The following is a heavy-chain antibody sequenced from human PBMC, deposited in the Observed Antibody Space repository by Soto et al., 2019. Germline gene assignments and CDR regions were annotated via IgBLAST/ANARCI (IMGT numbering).Heavy chain of an antibody. CDR1: GGSISSADNT. V-gene: IGHV4-31*03. J-gene: IGHJ4*02. Sequence: QVHLQESGPGLVKPSQTLSLTCTVSGGSISSADNTWAWIRQHPGKALEWIAYIYHSGTTNYNPSLRSRVTISEDTSKNQISLRPTSLTAADTAVYYCARGSTVTAYFDYWGQGTLVTVSS. CDR2: IYHSGTT. D-gene: IGHD2-21*02. CDR3: ARGSTVTAYFDY.